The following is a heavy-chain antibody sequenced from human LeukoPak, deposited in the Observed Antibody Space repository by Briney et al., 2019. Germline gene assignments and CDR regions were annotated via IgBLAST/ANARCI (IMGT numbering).Heavy chain of an antibody. CDR3: ARGEGYCSSTSCYDFDY. CDR2: IIPIFGTA. CDR1: GGTFSSYA. Sequence: ASVKVSCKASGGTFSSYAISWVRQAPGQGPEWMGGIIPIFGTANYAQKFQGRVTITADESTSTAYMELSSLRSEDTAVYYCARGEGYCSSTSCYDFDYWGQGTLVTVSS. J-gene: IGHJ4*02. D-gene: IGHD2-2*01. V-gene: IGHV1-69*13.